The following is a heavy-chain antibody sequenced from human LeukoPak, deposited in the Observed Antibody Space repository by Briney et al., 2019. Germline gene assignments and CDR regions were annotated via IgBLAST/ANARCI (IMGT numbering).Heavy chain of an antibody. D-gene: IGHD6-13*01. J-gene: IGHJ3*02. CDR2: IYPGGST. CDR1: GGSISSYY. Sequence: PSETLSLTCTVSGGSISSYYWRWIRQPAGKGLEWIGRIYPGGSTNYNPSLKSRVTMSVDASQKQLSLKLSSVTAADTAVYYCARHSAHSSTNDAFDMWGQGTLVIVSS. V-gene: IGHV4-4*07. CDR3: ARHSAHSSTNDAFDM.